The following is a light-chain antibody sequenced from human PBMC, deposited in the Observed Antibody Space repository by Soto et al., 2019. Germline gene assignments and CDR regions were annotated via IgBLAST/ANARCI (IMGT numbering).Light chain of an antibody. CDR3: SARAGRNNLV. V-gene: IGLV2-8*01. J-gene: IGLJ3*02. CDR1: NSDVGTYNY. Sequence: QSALAQPPSASGSPGQSVTITCTGTNSDVGTYNYVSWYQHHSGKAPKFLIYEVSRRPFGVPDRFSGSKSGNTASLTVSGSQGEDEADYYCSARAGRNNLVVGGGTKVTFL. CDR2: EVS.